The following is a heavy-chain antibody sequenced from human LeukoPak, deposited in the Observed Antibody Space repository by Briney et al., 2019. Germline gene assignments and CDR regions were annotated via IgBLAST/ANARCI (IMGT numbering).Heavy chain of an antibody. CDR1: GGTFSSYA. Sequence: GASVKVSCKASGGTFSSYAISWMRQAPGQGLEWMGRLIPILGIANYAQKFQGRVTITADKSTSTAYMELSSLRSEDTAVYYCARASPSTVVTPVAFDIWGQGTMVTVSS. V-gene: IGHV1-69*04. D-gene: IGHD4-23*01. J-gene: IGHJ3*02. CDR3: ARASPSTVVTPVAFDI. CDR2: LIPILGIA.